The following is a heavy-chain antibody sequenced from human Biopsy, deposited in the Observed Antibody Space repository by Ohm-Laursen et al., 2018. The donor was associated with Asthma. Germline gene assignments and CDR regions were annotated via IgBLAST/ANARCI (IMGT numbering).Heavy chain of an antibody. CDR3: AKITTDRQKANNWFDP. Sequence: GSLRLSCAASGFAFNNSSMTWVRQAPGKGLEWVSSISASGVRTFYADSVKGRFTVSRDSSRNTLYLQLSTLRVEDTAVYFCAKITTDRQKANNWFDPWGQGTLATVSS. D-gene: IGHD3-22*01. J-gene: IGHJ5*02. CDR2: ISASGVRT. CDR1: GFAFNNSS. V-gene: IGHV3-23*01.